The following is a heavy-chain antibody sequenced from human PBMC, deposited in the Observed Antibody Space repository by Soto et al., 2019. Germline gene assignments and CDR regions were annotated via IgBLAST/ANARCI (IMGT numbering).Heavy chain of an antibody. Sequence: QVQLVESGGGVVQPGRSLRLSCAASGFTFSSYDMHWVRQAPGKGLEWVAVISYDGSNKYYADSVKGRFTISRDNSKNPLYLQMNSLRVEETAVHYCAKTRSGITIGGVWGQGTLVTVSS. CDR3: AKTRSGITIGGV. CDR1: GFTFSSYD. J-gene: IGHJ4*02. D-gene: IGHD3-16*01. CDR2: ISYDGSNK. V-gene: IGHV3-30*18.